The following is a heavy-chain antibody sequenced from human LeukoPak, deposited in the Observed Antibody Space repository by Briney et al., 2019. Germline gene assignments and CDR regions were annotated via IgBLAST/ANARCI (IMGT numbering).Heavy chain of an antibody. J-gene: IGHJ3*02. V-gene: IGHV1-18*01. D-gene: IGHD3-22*01. CDR3: ARYYDSNAFDI. Sequence: ASVKVSCKASGYTFTSHGISWARQAPGQGLEWMGWTSAYNGNTNYAQKPQGRVTMTTDTSTSTAYMELRSLRSDDTVVYYCARYYDSNAFDIWGQGTMVTVSS. CDR2: TSAYNGNT. CDR1: GYTFTSHG.